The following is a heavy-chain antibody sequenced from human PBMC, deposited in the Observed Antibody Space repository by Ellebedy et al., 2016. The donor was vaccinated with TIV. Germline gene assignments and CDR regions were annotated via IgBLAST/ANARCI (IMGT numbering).Heavy chain of an antibody. CDR3: ARLPLSGDRPGTFDY. D-gene: IGHD7-27*01. Sequence: GESLKISXAASGFTFNFYSMNWVRQAPGKGLEWVANIRKDGSEIYYVESVKGRFTISRDNAENSLYLQMNSLRVEDTATYYCARLPLSGDRPGTFDYWGPGTLVTVSS. V-gene: IGHV3-7*01. J-gene: IGHJ4*02. CDR2: IRKDGSEI. CDR1: GFTFNFYS.